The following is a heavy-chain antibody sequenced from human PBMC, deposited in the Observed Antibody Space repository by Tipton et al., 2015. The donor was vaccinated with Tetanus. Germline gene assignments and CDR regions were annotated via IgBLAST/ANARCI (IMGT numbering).Heavy chain of an antibody. CDR1: GGSISSSSYY. J-gene: IGHJ4*02. CDR2: IYYSGST. Sequence: TLSLTCTVSGGSISSSSYYWGWIRQPPGKGLEWIGSIYYSGSTYYNPSLKSRVTISVDTSKNQFSLKLSSVTAADTAVYYCARSEWELRLMVGIYYFDYWGQGTLVTVSS. CDR3: ARSEWELRLMVGIYYFDY. D-gene: IGHD1-26*01. V-gene: IGHV4-39*01.